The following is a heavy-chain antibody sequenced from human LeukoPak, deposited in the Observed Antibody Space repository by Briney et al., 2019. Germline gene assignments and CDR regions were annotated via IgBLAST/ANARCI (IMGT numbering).Heavy chain of an antibody. Sequence: GESLKISCKGSGYRFTSYWIAWVRQMPGKGLEWMGIIYPGDSDTRYSPSFQGQVTISADKSISTAYLQWSSLKASDTAMYYCARHSATYGSGSYYNVFDYWGQGTLVTVSS. V-gene: IGHV5-51*01. J-gene: IGHJ4*02. CDR1: GYRFTSYW. CDR3: ARHSATYGSGSYYNVFDY. D-gene: IGHD3-10*01. CDR2: IYPGDSDT.